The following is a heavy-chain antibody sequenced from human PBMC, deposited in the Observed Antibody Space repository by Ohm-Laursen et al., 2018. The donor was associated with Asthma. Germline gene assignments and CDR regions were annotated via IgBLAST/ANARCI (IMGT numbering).Heavy chain of an antibody. Sequence: SETLSLTCTVSGGSISSGDYYWSWIRQPPGKGLEWIGYIYYSGSTYYNPSLKSRVTISVDTSKNQFSLKLRSVTAADTAVYYCASDYGGSSDYFGLWGRGTLVTVSS. CDR1: GGSISSGDYY. CDR3: ASDYGGSSDYFGL. D-gene: IGHD4-23*01. V-gene: IGHV4-30-4*01. J-gene: IGHJ2*01. CDR2: IYYSGST.